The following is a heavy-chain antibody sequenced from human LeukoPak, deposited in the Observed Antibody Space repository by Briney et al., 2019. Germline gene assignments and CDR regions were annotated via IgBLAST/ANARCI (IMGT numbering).Heavy chain of an antibody. CDR2: ISYDGSNK. Sequence: QPGRSLLHSCAASGFNFISYAMDTVRQAPGKGLEWVAVISYDGSNKYYADSVKGRFTISRDNSKNTLYLQMNSLSAEDTAVYHVSSGTDRDYLVDYCDYWAQGTLVTVSS. J-gene: IGHJ4*02. CDR1: GFNFISYA. CDR3: SSGTDRDYLVDYCDY. D-gene: IGHD4-17*01. V-gene: IGHV3-30-3*01.